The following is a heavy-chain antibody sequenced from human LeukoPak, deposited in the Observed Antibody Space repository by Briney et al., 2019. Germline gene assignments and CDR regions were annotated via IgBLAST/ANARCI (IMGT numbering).Heavy chain of an antibody. CDR1: AFTFRSYA. CDR2: ISGSAGST. CDR3: AKPKDNSLYCFDY. J-gene: IGHJ4*02. D-gene: IGHD1-20*01. V-gene: IGHV3-23*01. Sequence: GGSLRLSCAASAFTFRSYAMSWVRQAGGKGLEWVSAISGSAGSTYYADSVTGRFTISRDNSENTLYPQMSSMRAEGTAVYYCAKPKDNSLYCFDYWGQGTLVTVSS.